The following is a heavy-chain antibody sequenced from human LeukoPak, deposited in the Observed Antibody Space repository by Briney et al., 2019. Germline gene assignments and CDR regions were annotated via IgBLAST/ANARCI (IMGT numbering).Heavy chain of an antibody. Sequence: PGGSLRLSCAASGFTFSSYGMSWVRQAPGKGLEWVSAIGGRDGSTYYADSVKGRFTISRDNSKNTLYVQMNSLRAEDTAVYYCAKGPIAVAVSYNWFDPWGQGTLVTVSS. V-gene: IGHV3-23*01. CDR1: GFTFSSYG. J-gene: IGHJ5*02. D-gene: IGHD6-19*01. CDR3: AKGPIAVAVSYNWFDP. CDR2: IGGRDGST.